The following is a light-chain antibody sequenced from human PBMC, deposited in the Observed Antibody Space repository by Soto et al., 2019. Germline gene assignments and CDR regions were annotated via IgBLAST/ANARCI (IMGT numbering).Light chain of an antibody. CDR1: SSDVGGYNY. Sequence: QSVLTQPPSASGSPGQSVTISCTGTSSDVGGYNYVSWYQQHPGKAPQLIIYDVSKRPSGVPDRFSGSKSGNTGSLTVSGLQAEDEADYFCNSYGGSNNYVVFGGGTKLTVL. CDR2: DVS. J-gene: IGLJ2*01. CDR3: NSYGGSNNYVV. V-gene: IGLV2-8*01.